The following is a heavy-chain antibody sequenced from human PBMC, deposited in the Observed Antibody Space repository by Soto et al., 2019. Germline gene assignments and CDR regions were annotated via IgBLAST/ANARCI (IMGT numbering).Heavy chain of an antibody. CDR3: AAEDCSSTSCYSH. CDR1: GFTFSSYW. CDR2: IKQDGSEK. V-gene: IGHV3-7*01. J-gene: IGHJ4*02. Sequence: EVQLVESGGGLVQPGGSLRLSCAASGFTFSSYWMSWVRQAPGKGLEWVANIKQDGSEKYYVDSVKGRFTISRDNAKNSLYLQMNSLRAEDTAVYYCAAEDCSSTSCYSHWGQGTLVTVSS. D-gene: IGHD2-2*02.